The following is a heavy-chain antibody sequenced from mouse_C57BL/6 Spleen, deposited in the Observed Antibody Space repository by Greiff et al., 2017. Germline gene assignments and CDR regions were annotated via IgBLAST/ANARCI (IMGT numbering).Heavy chain of an antibody. D-gene: IGHD1-1*01. CDR3: ARGGYHGSSYEAMED. Sequence: QVQLQQSGPELVKPGASVKLSCKASGYTFTSYDINWVKQRPGQGLEWIGWIYPRGGRTKYNEKFKGKATLTVDTSSSTAYMELHSLTSEDSAVYFCARGGYHGSSYEAMEDGGQGPSVTVSS. J-gene: IGHJ4*01. CDR1: GYTFTSYD. V-gene: IGHV1-85*01. CDR2: IYPRGGRT.